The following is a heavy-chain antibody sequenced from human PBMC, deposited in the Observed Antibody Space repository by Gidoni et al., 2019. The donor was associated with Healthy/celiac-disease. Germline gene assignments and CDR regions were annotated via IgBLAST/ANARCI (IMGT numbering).Heavy chain of an antibody. CDR1: GFTFRSSG. Sequence: QVQLVESGGGVVQPRRSLRLSCAASGFTFRSSGMHWVRQAPGKGLGWVEVIWYDGSNKYYADSVKGRFTISRDKSKNTLYLQMNSLRAEDTAVYYCARGLDPRRGVVIVQLDYWGQGTLVTVSS. D-gene: IGHD3-3*01. CDR3: ARGLDPRRGVVIVQLDY. J-gene: IGHJ4*02. V-gene: IGHV3-33*01. CDR2: IWYDGSNK.